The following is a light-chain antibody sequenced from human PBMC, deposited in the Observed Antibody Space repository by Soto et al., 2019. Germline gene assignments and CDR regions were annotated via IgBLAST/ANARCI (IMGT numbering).Light chain of an antibody. V-gene: IGLV2-14*01. Sequence: QSALTQPASVSGSPGQSITISCTGTSSDVGGYNYVSWYQQHPGKAPKLMICEVSNRPSGVSNRFSGSKSGNTASLTISGLQAEDEADYYCSSYTSSSTSYVFGSGTKVTVL. J-gene: IGLJ1*01. CDR2: EVS. CDR1: SSDVGGYNY. CDR3: SSYTSSSTSYV.